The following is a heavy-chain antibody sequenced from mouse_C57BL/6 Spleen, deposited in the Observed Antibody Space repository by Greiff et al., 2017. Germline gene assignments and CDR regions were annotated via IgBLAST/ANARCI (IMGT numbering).Heavy chain of an antibody. Sequence: QVQLQQSGAELVRPGTSVKVSCKASGYAFTNYLIEWVKQRPGQGLEWIGVINPGSGGTNYNEKFKGKATLTADKSSSTAYMQLSSLTSEDSAVYFCARSTAQAPFDDWGQGTTLTVSS. V-gene: IGHV1-54*01. J-gene: IGHJ2*01. CDR2: INPGSGGT. CDR1: GYAFTNYL. CDR3: ARSTAQAPFDD. D-gene: IGHD3-2*02.